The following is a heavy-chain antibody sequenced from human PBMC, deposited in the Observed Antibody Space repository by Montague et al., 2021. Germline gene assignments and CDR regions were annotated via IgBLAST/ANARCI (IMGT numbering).Heavy chain of an antibody. V-gene: IGHV3-74*01. CDR2: ISHDGTVT. Sequence: SLRLSCAASGFTFSSYVMHWVRQAPGKGLVWVSRISHDGTVTTYADSVKGRFTISRDNAKNTLFLQMNSLRAEDTAVYYCTRDVNWDFFDYWGQGALVTVSS. CDR1: GFTFSSYV. CDR3: TRDVNWDFFDY. J-gene: IGHJ4*02. D-gene: IGHD7-27*01.